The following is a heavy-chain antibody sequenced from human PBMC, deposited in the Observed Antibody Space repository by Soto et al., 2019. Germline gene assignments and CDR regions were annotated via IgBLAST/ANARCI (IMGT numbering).Heavy chain of an antibody. CDR1: GYTFTSYY. CDR2: INPSGGST. Sequence: ASVKVSCKASGYTFTSYYMHWVRQAPGQGLEWMGIINPSGGSTSYAQKFQGRVTMTRDTSTSTVYMELSSLRSEDTAVYYCARDISGIIPTLGWFDPWGQGTLVNVSS. D-gene: IGHD3-3*02. J-gene: IGHJ5*02. CDR3: ARDISGIIPTLGWFDP. V-gene: IGHV1-46*01.